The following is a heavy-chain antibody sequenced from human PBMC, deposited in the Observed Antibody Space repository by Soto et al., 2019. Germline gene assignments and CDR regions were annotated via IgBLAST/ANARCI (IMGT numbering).Heavy chain of an antibody. V-gene: IGHV3-30*03. CDR1: GFTFINYG. CDR3: ARDGGY. Sequence: GGSLGLSWGASGFTFINYGIHWVRQAPGKGLEWVAVISYDGSNKYYADSVKGRFTISRDNSKNTLYLQMNSLRAEDTAVYYCARDGGYWGQGNLVTVSS. CDR2: ISYDGSNK. J-gene: IGHJ4*02.